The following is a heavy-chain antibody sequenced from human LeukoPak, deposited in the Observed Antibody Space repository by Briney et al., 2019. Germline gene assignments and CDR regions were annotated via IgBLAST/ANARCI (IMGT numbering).Heavy chain of an antibody. J-gene: IGHJ3*02. V-gene: IGHV1-18*01. CDR2: ISAYNGNT. CDR1: GYTFSSYG. CDR3: ASTFLSGSDAFDI. Sequence: ASVKVSCKASGYTFSSYGISWVRQAPGQGLEWMGWISAYNGNTNYAQKLQGRVTMTTDTSTSTAYMELRSLRSDDTAVYYCASTFLSGSDAFDIWGQGTVVTVSS. D-gene: IGHD3-10*01.